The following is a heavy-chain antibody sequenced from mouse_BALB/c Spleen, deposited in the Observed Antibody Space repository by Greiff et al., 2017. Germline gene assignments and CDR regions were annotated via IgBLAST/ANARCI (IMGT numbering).Heavy chain of an antibody. CDR2: INPYNDGT. D-gene: IGHD1-1*01. J-gene: IGHJ4*01. CDR1: GYTFTSYV. CDR3: ARSGPSTVVAYYAMDY. Sequence: VQLKQSGPELVKPGASVKMSCKASGYTFTSYVMHWVKQKPGQGLEWIGYINPYNDGTKYNEKFKGKATLTSDKSSRTAYMELSSLTSEDSAVYYCARSGPSTVVAYYAMDYWGQGTSVTVSS. V-gene: IGHV1-14*01.